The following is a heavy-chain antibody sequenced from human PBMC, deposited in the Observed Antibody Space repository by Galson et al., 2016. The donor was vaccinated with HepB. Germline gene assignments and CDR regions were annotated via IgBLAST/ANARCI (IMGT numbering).Heavy chain of an antibody. D-gene: IGHD3/OR15-3a*01. CDR1: GGSISVGVYY. V-gene: IGHV4-61*08. Sequence: SETLSLTCTVSGGSISVGVYYYSWIRQPPGKGLEWIGYIYYSGSTSYNPSFKSRVTISVDTSKNQFSLKLISVTAADTAVYYCARDGLSYWFDPWGQGTLVTVSA. CDR3: ARDGLSYWFDP. CDR2: IYYSGST. J-gene: IGHJ5*02.